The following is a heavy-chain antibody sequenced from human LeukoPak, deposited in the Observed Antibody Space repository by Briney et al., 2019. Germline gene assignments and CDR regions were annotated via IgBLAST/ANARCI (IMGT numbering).Heavy chain of an antibody. D-gene: IGHD3-3*01. CDR2: IIPIFGTA. Sequence: ASVKVSCKASGGTFSSYAISWVRQAPGQGLEWMGGIIPIFGTANYAQKFQGRVTITADGSTSTAYMELSSLRSEDTAVYYCARDQRSYYDFWSGYQWFDPWGQGTLVTVSS. CDR3: ARDQRSYYDFWSGYQWFDP. CDR1: GGTFSSYA. J-gene: IGHJ5*02. V-gene: IGHV1-69*13.